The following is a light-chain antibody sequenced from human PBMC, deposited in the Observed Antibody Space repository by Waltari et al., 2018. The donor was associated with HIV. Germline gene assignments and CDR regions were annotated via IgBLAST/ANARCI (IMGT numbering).Light chain of an antibody. J-gene: IGLJ3*02. CDR1: SSNIRSTT. Sequence: QSVLTQPPSASGTPGQRVTISCSGSSSNIRSTTVSWYQQLPGTAPQLLIYSNDQRPSGVPDRFSGSKSGTSASLAISGLQSEDEADYYCAAWDDSLNGWVFGGGTKLTVL. CDR2: SND. CDR3: AAWDDSLNGWV. V-gene: IGLV1-44*01.